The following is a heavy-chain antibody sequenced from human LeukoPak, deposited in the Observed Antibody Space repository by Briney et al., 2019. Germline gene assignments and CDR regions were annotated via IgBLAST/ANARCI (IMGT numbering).Heavy chain of an antibody. J-gene: IGHJ4*02. CDR1: GGSISSSSYY. Sequence: SETLSLTCTVSGGSISSSSYYWGWIRQPPGKGLEWIGSIHYSGSTYYNPSLKSRVTISVDTSKNQFSLKLSSVTAADTAVYYCARSYYYDSSGYPYWGQGTLVTVSS. V-gene: IGHV4-39*01. CDR2: IHYSGST. D-gene: IGHD3-22*01. CDR3: ARSYYYDSSGYPY.